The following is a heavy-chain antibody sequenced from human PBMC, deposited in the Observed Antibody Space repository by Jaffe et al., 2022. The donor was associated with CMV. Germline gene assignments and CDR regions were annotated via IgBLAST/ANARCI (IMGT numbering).Heavy chain of an antibody. D-gene: IGHD3-3*01. CDR2: IIPIFGTA. CDR1: GGTFSSYA. J-gene: IGHJ6*02. CDR3: ASVDFWGAVYYYYYGMDV. V-gene: IGHV1-69*01. Sequence: QVQLVQSGAEVKKPGSSVKVSCKASGGTFSSYAISWVRQAPGQGLEWMGGIIPIFGTANYAQKFQGRVTITADESTSTAYMELSSLRSEDTAVYYCASVDFWGAVYYYYYGMDVWGQGTTVTVSS.